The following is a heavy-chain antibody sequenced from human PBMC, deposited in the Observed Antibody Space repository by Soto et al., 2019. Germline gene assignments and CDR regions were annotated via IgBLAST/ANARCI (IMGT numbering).Heavy chain of an antibody. CDR2: ISWNSGSI. V-gene: IGHV3-9*01. J-gene: IGHJ4*02. CDR1: GFTFDDYA. CDR3: AKGYIAAAGPIDY. Sequence: PGGSLSLSCAASGFTFDDYAMHWVRQAPGKGLEWVSGISWNSGSIGYADSVKGRFTISRDNAKNSLYLQMNSLRAEDTALYYCAKGYIAAAGPIDYWGQGTLVTVSS. D-gene: IGHD6-13*01.